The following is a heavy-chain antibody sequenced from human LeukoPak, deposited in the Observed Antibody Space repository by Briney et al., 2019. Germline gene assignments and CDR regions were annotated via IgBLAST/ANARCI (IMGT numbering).Heavy chain of an antibody. CDR2: FDPEDGET. J-gene: IGHJ4*02. CDR1: GYTLTELS. Sequence: ASVKVSCKVSGYTLTELSMHWVRQAPGKGLEWMGGFDPEDGETIYAQKFQGRVTMTEDTPTDTAYMELSSLRSEDTAVYYCATGPPGPSSSSWYYFDYWGQGTLVTVSS. V-gene: IGHV1-24*01. CDR3: ATGPPGPSSSSWYYFDY. D-gene: IGHD6-13*01.